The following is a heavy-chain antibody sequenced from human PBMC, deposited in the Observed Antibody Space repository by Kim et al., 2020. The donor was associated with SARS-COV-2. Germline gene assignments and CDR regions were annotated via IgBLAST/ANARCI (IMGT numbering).Heavy chain of an antibody. J-gene: IGHJ6*02. V-gene: IGHV4-39*07. CDR3: ARDGAPILWFGELLRQYYYYGMDV. CDR2: IYYSGST. D-gene: IGHD3-10*01. Sequence: SETLSLTCTVSGGSISSSSYYWGWIRQPPGKGLEWIGSIYYSGSTYYNPSLKSRVTISVDTSKNQFSLKLSSVTAADTAVYYCARDGAPILWFGELLRQYYYYGMDVWGQGTTVTVSS. CDR1: GGSISSSSYY.